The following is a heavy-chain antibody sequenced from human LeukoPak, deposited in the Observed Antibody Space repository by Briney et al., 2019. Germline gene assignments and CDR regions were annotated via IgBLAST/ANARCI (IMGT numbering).Heavy chain of an antibody. J-gene: IGHJ4*02. CDR2: IWYDGSKK. Sequence: PGGSLRLSCAASGFTFSSYGMHWVRQAPGKGLEWVAIIWYDGSKKHYADSVKGRFTISRDNSRNSLFLQMDNLRVEDTALYYCVRDVYWAFDRWGQGTLVTVSS. CDR3: VRDVYWAFDR. V-gene: IGHV3-33*01. CDR1: GFTFSSYG. D-gene: IGHD1-26*01.